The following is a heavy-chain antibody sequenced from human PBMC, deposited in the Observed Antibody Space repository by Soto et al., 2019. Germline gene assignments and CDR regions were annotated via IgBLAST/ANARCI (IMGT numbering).Heavy chain of an antibody. J-gene: IGHJ6*03. V-gene: IGHV1-69*08. D-gene: IGHD2-15*01. CDR1: GVAFSNYT. CDR2: VIPLLDAS. CDR3: ASGKSQMTQDRMGFYYYMDV. Sequence: QVQLVQSGAEVKKPGSSVRISCTASGVAFSNYTFTWVRRAPGQGLEWMGRVIPLLDASNYAEKFQDRVTITADRSTSTAYMELRGLKSEDSAIYYCASGKSQMTQDRMGFYYYMDVWGKGTTVTVSS.